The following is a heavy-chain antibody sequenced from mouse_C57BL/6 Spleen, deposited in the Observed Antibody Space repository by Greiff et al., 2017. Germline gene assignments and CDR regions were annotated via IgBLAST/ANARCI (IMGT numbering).Heavy chain of an antibody. CDR2: IDPENGDT. Sequence: VQLQQSGAELVRPGASVKLSCTASGFNIKDDYMHWVKQRPEQGLEWIGWIDPENGDTEYASKFQGKATITADTSSNTAYLQLSSLTSEDTAVYYCTTGRSLYAMDYWGQGTSVTVSS. CDR3: TTGRSLYAMDY. V-gene: IGHV14-4*01. J-gene: IGHJ4*01. CDR1: GFNIKDDY.